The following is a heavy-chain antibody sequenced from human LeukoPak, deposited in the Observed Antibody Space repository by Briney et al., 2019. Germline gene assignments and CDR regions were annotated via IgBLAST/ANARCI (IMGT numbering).Heavy chain of an antibody. CDR2: IRYDGSNK. Sequence: PGGSLRLSCAASGFTFSNYEMNWVRQAPGKGLEWVAFIRYDGSNKYYADSVKGRFTISRDNSKNTLYLQMNSLRAEDTAVYYCAKDDGLYYYDNSGYFPGDVWGKGTTVTISS. V-gene: IGHV3-30*02. J-gene: IGHJ6*04. CDR3: AKDDGLYYYDNSGYFPGDV. D-gene: IGHD3-22*01. CDR1: GFTFSNYE.